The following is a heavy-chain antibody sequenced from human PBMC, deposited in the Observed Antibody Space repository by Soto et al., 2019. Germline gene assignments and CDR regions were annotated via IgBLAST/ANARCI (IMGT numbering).Heavy chain of an antibody. J-gene: IGHJ6*02. CDR3: ARAEGAVGRGYYYGMDV. D-gene: IGHD6-19*01. CDR2: IIPILGIA. V-gene: IGHV1-69*04. CDR1: GGTFSSYA. Sequence: ASVKVSCKASGGTFSSYAISWVRQAPGQGLEWMGRIIPILGIANYAQKFQGRVTITADKSTSTAYMELSSLRSEDTAVYYCARAEGAVGRGYYYGMDVWGQGTTVTVSS.